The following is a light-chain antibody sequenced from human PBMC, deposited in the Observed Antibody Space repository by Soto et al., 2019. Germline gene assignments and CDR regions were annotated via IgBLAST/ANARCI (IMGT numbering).Light chain of an antibody. CDR3: CSYAGSSTFLWV. CDR2: EGS. CDR1: SSDVGSYNL. J-gene: IGLJ3*02. Sequence: QSALTQPASVSGSPGQSSTISCTGTSSDVGSYNLVSWYQQHPGKATKLMIYEGSKRPSGVSNRFSGSKSGNTASLTISGVQAEDEADYYCCSYAGSSTFLWVFGGGTKLTVL. V-gene: IGLV2-23*03.